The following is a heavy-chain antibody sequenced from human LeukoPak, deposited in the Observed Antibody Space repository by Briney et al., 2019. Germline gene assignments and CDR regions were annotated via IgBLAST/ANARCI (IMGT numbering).Heavy chain of an antibody. V-gene: IGHV3-23*01. CDR2: ISGSGGST. CDR1: GFTFSSYA. D-gene: IGHD2-2*01. Sequence: PGGSLRLSCAASGFTFSSYAMSWVRQAPGKGLEWVSAISGSGGSTYYADSVKGRFTISRDNSKNTLYLQMNSLRAEDTAVYYCAKATRDIVVVPAAPFDYWGQGTLVTVSS. J-gene: IGHJ4*02. CDR3: AKATRDIVVVPAAPFDY.